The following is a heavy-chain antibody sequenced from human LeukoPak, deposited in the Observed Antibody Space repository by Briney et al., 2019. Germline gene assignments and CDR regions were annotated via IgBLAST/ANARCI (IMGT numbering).Heavy chain of an antibody. CDR3: ASAVRGVLTHYYYYGMDV. D-gene: IGHD3-10*01. V-gene: IGHV3-30*04. J-gene: IGHJ6*02. CDR2: ISYDGSNK. CDR1: GFTFSSYA. Sequence: GRSLRLSCAASGFTFSSYAMHWVRQAPGKGQEWVAVISYDGSNKYYADSVKSRFTISRDNSKNTLYLQMNSLRAEDTAVYYCASAVRGVLTHYYYYGMDVWGQGTTVTVSS.